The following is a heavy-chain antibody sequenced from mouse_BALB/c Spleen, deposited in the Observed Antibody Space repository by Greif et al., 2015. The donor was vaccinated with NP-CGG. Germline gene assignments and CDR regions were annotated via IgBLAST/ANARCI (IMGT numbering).Heavy chain of an antibody. V-gene: IGHV1S81*02. CDR1: GYTFISYY. D-gene: IGHD1-2*01. J-gene: IGHJ2*01. Sequence: QVQLQHSGAELVKPGASVKLSCKASGYTFISYYMYWVKQRPGQGLEWIGEINPSNGGANLNEKFKSKATLTVDKSSSTAYMQLSSLTSEDSAVYFCTRGRRRDFDFWGQGTTLTVSS. CDR2: INPSNGGA. CDR3: TRGRRRDFDF.